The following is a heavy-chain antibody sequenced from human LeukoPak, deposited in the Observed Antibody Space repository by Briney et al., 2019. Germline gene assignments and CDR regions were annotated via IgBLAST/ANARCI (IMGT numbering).Heavy chain of an antibody. J-gene: IGHJ4*02. CDR2: IIPILGIA. V-gene: IGHV1-69*04. CDR3: ARAGSYYDSSY. CDR1: GGTFSSYA. Sequence: ASVKVSCKASGGTFSSYAISWVRQAPGQGLEWMGRIIPILGIANYAQKFQGRVTITADKSTSTAYMELSSLRSEDTAVYYCARAGSYYDSSYWGQGTLVTVSS. D-gene: IGHD3-22*01.